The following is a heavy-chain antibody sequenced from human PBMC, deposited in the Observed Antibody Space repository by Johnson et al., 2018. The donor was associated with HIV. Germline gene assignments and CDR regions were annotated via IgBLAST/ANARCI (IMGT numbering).Heavy chain of an antibody. D-gene: IGHD1-26*01. Sequence: QVQLVESGGGVVQPGRSLRLSCAASGFTFSSYAMHWVRQAPGKGLEWVAVISYDGSNKYYADSVKGRFTISRDNYKNTLYLQMNSLRAEDTAVYYCARDGPTRVGGARGVFDAFDIWGQGTMVTVSS. CDR3: ARDGPTRVGGARGVFDAFDI. CDR1: GFTFSSYA. CDR2: ISYDGSNK. V-gene: IGHV3-30*04. J-gene: IGHJ3*02.